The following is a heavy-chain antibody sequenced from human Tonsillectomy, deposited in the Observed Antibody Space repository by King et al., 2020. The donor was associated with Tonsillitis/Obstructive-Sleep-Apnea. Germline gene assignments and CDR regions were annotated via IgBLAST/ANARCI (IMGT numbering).Heavy chain of an antibody. CDR1: GGSFSGYY. V-gene: IGHV4-34*01. J-gene: IGHJ5*02. D-gene: IGHD2-2*01. Sequence: VQLQQWGAGLLKPSETLSLTCAVYGGSFSGYYWSWIRQPPGKGLEGIGEINHSGSTNYNPSLKSRVTISVDTSKNQFSLKLSSVTAADTAVYYCATSSVVVPAAMPGWFDPWGQGTLVTVSS. CDR3: ATSSVVVPAAMPGWFDP. CDR2: INHSGST.